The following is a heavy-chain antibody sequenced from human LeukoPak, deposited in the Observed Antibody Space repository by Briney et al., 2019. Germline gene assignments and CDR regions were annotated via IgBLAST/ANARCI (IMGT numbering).Heavy chain of an antibody. J-gene: IGHJ3*02. V-gene: IGHV1-18*01. D-gene: IGHD2-2*01. CDR1: GYTFTSYG. CDR2: ISAYNGNT. Sequence: GASVKVSCKASGYTFTSYGISWVRQAPGQGLEWMGWISAYNGNTNYAQKLQGRVTMTTDTSTSTAYMELRSLRSDDTAVYYCARGLKGAVVVPPGDAFDIWGQGTMVTVSS. CDR3: ARGLKGAVVVPPGDAFDI.